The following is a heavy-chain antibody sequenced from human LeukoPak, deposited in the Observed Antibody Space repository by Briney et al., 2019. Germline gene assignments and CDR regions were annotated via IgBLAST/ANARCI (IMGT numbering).Heavy chain of an antibody. J-gene: IGHJ4*02. CDR1: GVSIRSSNSY. CDR2: IYYSGNT. D-gene: IGHD3/OR15-3a*01. Sequence: PSETLSLTCTVSGVSIRSSNSYWGRIRQPPGKGLEWIGSIYYSGNTYYNASLKSQVSISIDTSKNQFSLKLTSVTAADTAVYYCARQTGSGLFILPGGQGTLVTVSS. V-gene: IGHV4-39*01. CDR3: ARQTGSGLFILP.